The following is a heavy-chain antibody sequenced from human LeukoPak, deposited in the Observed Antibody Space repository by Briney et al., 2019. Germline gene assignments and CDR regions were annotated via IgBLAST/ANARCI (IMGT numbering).Heavy chain of an antibody. CDR1: GNTFTGYY. CDR2: INPNSGGI. CDR3: ARDKVAGVGALDY. D-gene: IGHD3-16*01. V-gene: IGHV1-2*02. J-gene: IGHJ4*02. Sequence: GASVKVSCKASGNTFTGYYIYWVRQAPGQGLEWMGRINPNSGGINYAQKFQGRVTMTRDTSISTAYMELSRLRSDDTAVYYCARDKVAGVGALDYWGQGTLVTVSS.